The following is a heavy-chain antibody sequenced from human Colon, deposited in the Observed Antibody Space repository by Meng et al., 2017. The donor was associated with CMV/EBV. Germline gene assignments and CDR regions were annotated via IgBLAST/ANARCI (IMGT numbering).Heavy chain of an antibody. J-gene: IGHJ4*02. D-gene: IGHD3-3*01. CDR2: IRSDGSDE. Sequence: GESLKISCAASGFTFSIPGLHWVRQAPGKGLEWVALIRSDGSDEYYADSVKGRFTISKDNSKNMLFLQMNSLRAEDTAVYYCAKDKGFRYLEWSSVRGQGTLVTVTS. CDR3: AKDKGFRYLEWSSV. CDR1: GFTFSIPG. V-gene: IGHV3-30*02.